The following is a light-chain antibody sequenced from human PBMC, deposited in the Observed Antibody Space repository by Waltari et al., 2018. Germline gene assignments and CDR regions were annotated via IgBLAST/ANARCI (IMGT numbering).Light chain of an antibody. Sequence: VMTPSPLSLSVTLGQPASISCRSSQSLVYSDGNTYLNWFHQRPGQSPRRLIYKVSMRDSGVPERFSGSGSVTDFTLKISTVEAEDVGIYYCMQGTRWPGTFGPGTKVEVK. CDR2: KVS. J-gene: IGKJ1*01. CDR1: QSLVYSDGNTY. CDR3: MQGTRWPGT. V-gene: IGKV2-30*01.